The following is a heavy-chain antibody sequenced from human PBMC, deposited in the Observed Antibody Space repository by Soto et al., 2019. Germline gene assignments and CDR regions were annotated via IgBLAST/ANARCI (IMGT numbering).Heavy chain of an antibody. D-gene: IGHD6-6*01. V-gene: IGHV4-4*02. CDR2: IYHSGST. CDR1: GGSISSSNW. J-gene: IGHJ4*02. CDR3: ARGVYSSSPLFDY. Sequence: PSETLSLTCAVSGGSISSSNWWSWVRQPPGKGLEWIGEIYHSGSTNYNPSLKSRVTISVDKSKNQFSLKLSSVTAADTAVYYCARGVYSSSPLFDYWGQGTLVTVSS.